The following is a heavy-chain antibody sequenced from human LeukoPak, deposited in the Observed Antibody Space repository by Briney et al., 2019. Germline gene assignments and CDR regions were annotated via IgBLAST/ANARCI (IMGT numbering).Heavy chain of an antibody. D-gene: IGHD6-19*01. CDR2: INTDGSST. CDR1: GFIFSSYW. Sequence: GGSLRLSCAASGFIFSSYWMHWVRHAPGKGLAWVSRINTDGSSTSYADSVKGRFTISRDNSKNTLYLQMNSLRAEDTAVYYCAKEFSSGWYYFDYWGQGTLVTVSS. J-gene: IGHJ4*02. V-gene: IGHV3-74*01. CDR3: AKEFSSGWYYFDY.